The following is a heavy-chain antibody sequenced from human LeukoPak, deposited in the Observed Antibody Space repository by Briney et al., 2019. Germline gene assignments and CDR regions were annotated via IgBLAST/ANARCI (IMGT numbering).Heavy chain of an antibody. D-gene: IGHD6-13*01. CDR3: ARGWKQQLGDY. Sequence: PGGSLRLSCAASGFTFSSHSMNWVRQAPGKGLEWVSSISSSSSYIYYADSVKGRFTVSRDNAKNSLYLQMNSLRAEDTAVYYCARGWKQQLGDYWGQGTLVTVSS. J-gene: IGHJ4*02. V-gene: IGHV3-21*01. CDR1: GFTFSSHS. CDR2: ISSSSSYI.